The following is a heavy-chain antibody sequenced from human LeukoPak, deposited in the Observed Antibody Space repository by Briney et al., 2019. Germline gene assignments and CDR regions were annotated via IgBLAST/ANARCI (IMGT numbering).Heavy chain of an antibody. J-gene: IGHJ4*02. CDR3: TRPREGAVPTAKAADPLN. V-gene: IGHV3-73*01. Sequence: GGSLKLSCAASGFTFSGSAMPWVRQASRKGLEWVGRIRSKANSYATAYAASVKGRFTISRDDSKNTAYLQMNSLKTEDPVVYCCTRPREGAVPTAKAADPLNWGQGTLVTVSS. D-gene: IGHD5-12*01. CDR2: IRSKANSYAT. CDR1: GFTFSGSA.